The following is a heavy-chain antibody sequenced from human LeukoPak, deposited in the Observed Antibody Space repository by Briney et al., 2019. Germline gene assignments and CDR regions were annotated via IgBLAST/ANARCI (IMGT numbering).Heavy chain of an antibody. J-gene: IGHJ6*03. Sequence: PGGSLRLSCAASGFTFSSYGMSWVRQAPGKGPEWVSAISGSGGSTYYADSVKGRFTISRDNSKNTLYLQMNSLRSDDTAVYYCARASGHYYYCYMDVWAKGTTVTISS. V-gene: IGHV3-23*01. CDR1: GFTFSSYG. D-gene: IGHD1-26*01. CDR2: ISGSGGST. CDR3: ARASGHYYYCYMDV.